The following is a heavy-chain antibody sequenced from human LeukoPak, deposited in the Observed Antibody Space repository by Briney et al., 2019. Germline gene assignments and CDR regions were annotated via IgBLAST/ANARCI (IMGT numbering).Heavy chain of an antibody. CDR1: GYTFTDYY. V-gene: IGHV1-2*02. D-gene: IGHD1-14*01. Sequence: GASVKVSCKASGYTFTDYYLQWVRQAPGQGLEWMGWINPNSGGTNFAQKFQGRVTVTGDTSISTAYMELSSLRSDDTAVYYCARVTGGSPLYYFDYWGQGTLVTVSS. CDR2: INPNSGGT. CDR3: ARVTGGSPLYYFDY. J-gene: IGHJ4*02.